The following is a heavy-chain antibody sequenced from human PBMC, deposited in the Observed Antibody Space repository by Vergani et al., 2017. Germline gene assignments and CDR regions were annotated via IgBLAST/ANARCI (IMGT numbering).Heavy chain of an antibody. Sequence: QVQLQQWGGGLLKPSETLSLSCVVNGGSFTSYHWTWLRQSPGEGLEWVGDIDHTGRPDYNPSLKSRLTMSVDKSRNQFSLTLNSVTATDTAIYFCARLNTETNGHRYYYSYIDVWGQGTAVTVS. CDR1: GGSFTSYH. CDR3: ARLNTETNGHRYYYSYIDV. J-gene: IGHJ6*03. CDR2: IDHTGRP. D-gene: IGHD4-11*01. V-gene: IGHV4-34*01.